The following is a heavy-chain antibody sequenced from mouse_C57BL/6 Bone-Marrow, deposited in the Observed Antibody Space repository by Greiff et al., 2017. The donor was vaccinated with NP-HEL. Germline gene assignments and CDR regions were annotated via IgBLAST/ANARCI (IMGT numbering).Heavy chain of an antibody. Sequence: VQLKQSGPGLVKPSPSLSLTCSVTGYSFTGGYYWNWIRQFPGNILEWMGYFSYDGSINYNQSFKNPTPFTRATSKNQFFLKLNSVTAEDTATCYSAEDGYCDAMDYWGQGTSVTVSS. J-gene: IGHJ4*01. D-gene: IGHD1-2*01. V-gene: IGHV3-6*01. CDR2: FSYDGSI. CDR3: AEDGYCDAMDY. CDR1: GYSFTGGYY.